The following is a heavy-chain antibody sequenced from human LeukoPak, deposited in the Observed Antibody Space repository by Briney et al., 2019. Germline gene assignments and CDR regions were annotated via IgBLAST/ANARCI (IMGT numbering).Heavy chain of an antibody. V-gene: IGHV4-59*01. CDR3: ARVAPSTRGSYLGSFDY. CDR1: GGSISSYY. D-gene: IGHD1-26*01. CDR2: IYYSGNT. Sequence: SETLSLTCTVSGGSISSYYWSWIRQPTGKGLEWIGYIYYSGNTNYNPSLKGRVIISVDTSKNQFSLKLGSVTAADTAVYYCARVAPSTRGSYLGSFDYWGQGTLVTVSS. J-gene: IGHJ4*02.